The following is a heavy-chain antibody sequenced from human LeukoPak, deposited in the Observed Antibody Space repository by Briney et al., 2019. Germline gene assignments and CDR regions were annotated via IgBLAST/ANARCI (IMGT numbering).Heavy chain of an antibody. Sequence: SETLSLTCTASGGSISSYYWSWIRQPPGKGLEWIGYIYYSGSTNYNPSLKSRVTISVDTSKNQFSLKLSSVTAADTAVYYCARLYYYDSSGYRPSTYYYYMDVWGKGTTVTVSS. D-gene: IGHD3-22*01. CDR1: GGSISSYY. CDR3: ARLYYYDSSGYRPSTYYYYMDV. J-gene: IGHJ6*03. CDR2: IYYSGST. V-gene: IGHV4-59*01.